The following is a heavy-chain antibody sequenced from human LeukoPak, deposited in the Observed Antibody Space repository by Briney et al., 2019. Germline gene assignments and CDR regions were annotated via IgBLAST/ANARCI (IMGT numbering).Heavy chain of an antibody. CDR1: GGSISGSSYY. CDR3: ARHLNYYYDSSGYYYPYYFDY. D-gene: IGHD3-22*01. Sequence: SETLSLTCTVSGGSISGSSYYWGWIRQPPGKGLEWIGSIYYSGSTYYNPSLKSRVTISVDTSKNQFSLKLSSVTAADTAVYYCARHLNYYYDSSGYYYPYYFDYWGQGTLVTVSS. J-gene: IGHJ4*02. CDR2: IYYSGST. V-gene: IGHV4-39*01.